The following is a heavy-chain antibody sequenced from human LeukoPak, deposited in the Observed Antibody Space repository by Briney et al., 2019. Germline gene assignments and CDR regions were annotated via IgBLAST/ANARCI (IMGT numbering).Heavy chain of an antibody. Sequence: PGGSLRLSCAASGFTFSSYAMSWVRQAPGKGLEWVSATSGSGGSTYYADSVKGRFTISRDNSKNTLYLQMNSLRAEDTAVYYCAKAGTSYQLLFRSTWFDPWGQGTLVAVSS. D-gene: IGHD2-2*01. CDR1: GFTFSSYA. J-gene: IGHJ5*02. CDR2: TSGSGGST. V-gene: IGHV3-23*01. CDR3: AKAGTSYQLLFRSTWFDP.